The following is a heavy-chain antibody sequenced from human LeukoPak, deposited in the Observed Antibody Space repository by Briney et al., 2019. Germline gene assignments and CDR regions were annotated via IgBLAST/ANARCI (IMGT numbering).Heavy chain of an antibody. D-gene: IGHD6-13*01. V-gene: IGHV4-39*01. J-gene: IGHJ3*02. CDR1: GGSISSSSYY. CDR2: IYYSGST. Sequence: SETLSLTCTVSGGSISSSSYYWGWIRQPPGKGLEWIGSIYYSGSTYYNPSLKSRVTISVDTSKNQFSLKLSSVTAADTAVYYCARRIAAAGDIIDAFDIWGQGTMVTVSS. CDR3: ARRIAAAGDIIDAFDI.